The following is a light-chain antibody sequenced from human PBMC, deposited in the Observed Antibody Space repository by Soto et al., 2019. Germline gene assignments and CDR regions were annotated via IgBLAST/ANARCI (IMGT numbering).Light chain of an antibody. CDR2: EVS. CDR3: SSYTGSTPYV. Sequence: QSALTQPPSASGSPGQSVTISCTGTSSDVGGYNYVSWYQQHPGKAPKLMIYEVSKRPSGVPDRFSGSKSGNTASLTVSGLQADDEADYYCSSYTGSTPYVFGTGTQLTVL. CDR1: SSDVGGYNY. J-gene: IGLJ1*01. V-gene: IGLV2-8*01.